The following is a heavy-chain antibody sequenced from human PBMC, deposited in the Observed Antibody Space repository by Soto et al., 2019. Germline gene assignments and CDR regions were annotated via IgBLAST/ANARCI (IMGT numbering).Heavy chain of an antibody. CDR2: ISSSSSYI. V-gene: IGHV3-21*01. CDR1: GFTFSSYS. D-gene: IGHD2-2*01. CDR3: VEGASCYEGACYYYGMDV. Sequence: EVQLVESGGGLVKPGGSLRLSCAASGFTFSSYSMNWVRQAPGKGLEWVSSISSSSSYIYYADSVKGRFTISRDNAKNSLYLQMNSLRAEDTAVYYCVEGASCYEGACYYYGMDVWGQGTTVTVSS. J-gene: IGHJ6*02.